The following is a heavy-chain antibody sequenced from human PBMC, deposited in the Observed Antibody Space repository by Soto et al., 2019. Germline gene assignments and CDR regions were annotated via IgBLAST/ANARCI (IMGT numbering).Heavy chain of an antibody. CDR2: IVVGSGNT. V-gene: IGHV1-58*01. J-gene: IGHJ3*02. CDR3: AADDYDSSGYYLHDAFDI. Sequence: QMQLVQSGPEVKKPGTSVKVSCKASGFTFTSSAVQWVRQARGQRLEWIGWIVVGSGNTNYAQKFQERVTLARDMSTSTAYMELSSLRSEDTAVYYCAADDYDSSGYYLHDAFDIWGQGTMVTVSS. CDR1: GFTFTSSA. D-gene: IGHD3-22*01.